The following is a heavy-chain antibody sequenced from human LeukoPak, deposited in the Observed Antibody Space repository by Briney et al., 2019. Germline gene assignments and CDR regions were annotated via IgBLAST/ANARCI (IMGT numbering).Heavy chain of an antibody. CDR3: ARGVPAAIGYFQH. D-gene: IGHD2-2*02. CDR1: GFTFSDYY. Sequence: KPGGSLRLSCAASGFTFSDYYMSWIRQAPGKGLEWVSYINNSSSTIYYADSVKGRFTISRDNAKNSLYLQMNSLRAEDTAVYYCARGVPAAIGYFQHWGQGTLVTVSS. CDR2: INNSSSTI. J-gene: IGHJ1*01. V-gene: IGHV3-11*04.